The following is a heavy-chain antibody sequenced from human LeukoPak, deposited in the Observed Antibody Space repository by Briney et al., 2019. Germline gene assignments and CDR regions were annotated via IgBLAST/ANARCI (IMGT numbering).Heavy chain of an antibody. V-gene: IGHV3-66*01. CDR1: GFSVSSNY. D-gene: IGHD6-19*01. J-gene: IGHJ4*02. CDR3: ASASAWYRIDY. CDR2: IYSGGTT. Sequence: GGSLRLSCAVSGFSVSSNYMSWVRQAPGKGLEWVSLIYSGGTTYYGDAVKGRFTISRDNSKNTLYLQMSSLRAEDTAVYYCASASAWYRIDYWGQGTLVTVSS.